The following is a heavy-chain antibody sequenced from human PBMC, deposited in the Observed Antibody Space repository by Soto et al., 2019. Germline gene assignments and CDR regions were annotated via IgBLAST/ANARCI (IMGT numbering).Heavy chain of an antibody. J-gene: IGHJ4*02. CDR3: ASTASFDY. D-gene: IGHD5-18*01. Sequence: EVQLVESGGGLVKPGGSLRLSCAASGFTFSSYSMNWVRQAPGKGLEWVSSISSSGDSTYYADSVKGRFTISRDNSKNTLYLQMNSLRAEDTAVYYCASTASFDYWGQGTLVTVSS. CDR1: GFTFSSYS. V-gene: IGHV3-23*04. CDR2: ISSSGDST.